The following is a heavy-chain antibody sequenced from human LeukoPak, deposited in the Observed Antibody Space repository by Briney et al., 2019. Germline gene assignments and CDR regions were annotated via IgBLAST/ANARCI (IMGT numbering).Heavy chain of an antibody. CDR1: GYTFTGYH. CDR2: INPNSGGT. D-gene: IGHD3-22*01. CDR3: ARGRRTTYYYDSSGYLHPGY. Sequence: ASVKVSCKASGYTFTGYHMHWVRQAPGQGLEWMGWINPNSGGTNYAQKFQGRVTMTRDTSISTAYMELSRLRSDDTAVYYCARGRRTTYYYDSSGYLHPGYWGQGTLVTVSS. J-gene: IGHJ4*02. V-gene: IGHV1-2*02.